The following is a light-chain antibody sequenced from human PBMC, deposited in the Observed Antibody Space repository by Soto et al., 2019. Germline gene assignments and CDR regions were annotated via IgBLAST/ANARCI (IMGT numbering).Light chain of an antibody. V-gene: IGKV3-20*01. Sequence: EIVLTQSPGTLSLSPCERATLSCSASQSVSSTYLAWYQHKPGQAPRLLIYGASSSATGIPDRFSGSGSGAQFTLTFSRLEPEDFALYDCQQYGGSPPYTFGQGTKLEIK. J-gene: IGKJ2*01. CDR2: GAS. CDR3: QQYGGSPPYT. CDR1: QSVSSTY.